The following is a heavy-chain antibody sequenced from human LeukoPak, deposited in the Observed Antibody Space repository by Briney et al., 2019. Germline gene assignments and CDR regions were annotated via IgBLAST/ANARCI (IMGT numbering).Heavy chain of an antibody. J-gene: IGHJ5*02. CDR2: ISAYNGNT. CDR3: ARVGYCSSTSCSNWFDP. V-gene: IGHV1-18*01. Sequence: GASVKVSCKASGYTFTIYGISWVRQAPGQGLEWMGWISAYNGNTNYAQKLQGRVTMTTDTSTSTAYMELRSLRSDDTAVYYCARVGYCSSTSCSNWFDPWGQGTLVTVSS. D-gene: IGHD2-2*01. CDR1: GYTFTIYG.